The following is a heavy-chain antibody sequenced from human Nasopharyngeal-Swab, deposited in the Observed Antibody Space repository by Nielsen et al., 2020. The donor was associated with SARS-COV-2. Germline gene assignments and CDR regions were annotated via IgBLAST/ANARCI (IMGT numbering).Heavy chain of an antibody. CDR3: AREHYGSGSYDAFDI. D-gene: IGHD3-10*01. J-gene: IGHJ3*02. CDR1: GGSISSSSYY. V-gene: IGHV4-39*02. CDR2: IYYSGST. Sequence: GSLRLSCTVSGGSISSSSYYWGWIRQPPGKGLEWIGSIYYSGSTYYNPSLKSRVTVSVDTSKNQFSLKLSSVTAADTAVYYCAREHYGSGSYDAFDIWGQGTMVTVSS.